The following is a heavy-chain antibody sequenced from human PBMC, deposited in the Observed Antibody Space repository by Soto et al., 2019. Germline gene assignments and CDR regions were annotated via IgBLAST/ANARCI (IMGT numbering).Heavy chain of an antibody. CDR3: ARGGQYRYFDY. Sequence: SETLSLTCTVSGGSIISYYWIFIRQPAGKGLEWIGRIYTSGSTNYNPSLKSRVTMSVDTSKNQFSLKLSSVTAADTAVYYCARGGQYRYFDYWGQGTLVTVSS. CDR2: IYTSGST. D-gene: IGHD2-2*02. J-gene: IGHJ4*02. CDR1: GGSIISYY. V-gene: IGHV4-4*07.